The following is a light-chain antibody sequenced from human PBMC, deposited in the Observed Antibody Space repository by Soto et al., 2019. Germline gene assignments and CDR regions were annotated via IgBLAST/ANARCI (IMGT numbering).Light chain of an antibody. V-gene: IGKV3-15*01. J-gene: IGKJ5*01. CDR1: QSVSSD. CDR2: AAS. CDR3: QQYNNWPPIT. Sequence: EIVMTQSPATLSVSPGERATLSCRASQSVSSDLAWYQQKPGQAPRLLIFAASTRATRIPPRFSGSGSGTEFTLTISSLQSEDFAVYYCQQYNNWPPITFGQGTRLEIK.